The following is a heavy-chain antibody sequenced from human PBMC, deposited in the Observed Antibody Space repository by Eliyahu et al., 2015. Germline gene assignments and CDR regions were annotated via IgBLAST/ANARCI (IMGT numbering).Heavy chain of an antibody. D-gene: IGHD2-2*01. V-gene: IGHV3-30*01. CDR3: ARDRRKVDYYYYYMDV. J-gene: IGHJ6*03. CDR1: GXPFXSYA. Sequence: QVQLVXSGGGVVQPGRSLRLSCAASGXPFXSYAMHWVRQAPGKGLEWGAVISYDGSNKYYADSVKGRFTISRDNSKNTLYLQMNSLRAEDTAVYYCARDRRKVDYYYYYMDVWGKGTTVTVSS. CDR2: ISYDGSNK.